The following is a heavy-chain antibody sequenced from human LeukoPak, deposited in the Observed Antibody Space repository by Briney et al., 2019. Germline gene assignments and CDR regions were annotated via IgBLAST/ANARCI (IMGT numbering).Heavy chain of an antibody. Sequence: SETLSLTCAVYGTSFSGYSWSWIRQSPGKGLEWIGEITDSGGTTYNPSFKSRLTISADTSKNQFSLKLASVTAADTAVYYCARIESYHILYRPYWGQGTLVTVSP. CDR3: ARIESYHILYRPY. J-gene: IGHJ4*02. CDR1: GTSFSGYS. CDR2: ITDSGGT. V-gene: IGHV4-34*01. D-gene: IGHD3-9*01.